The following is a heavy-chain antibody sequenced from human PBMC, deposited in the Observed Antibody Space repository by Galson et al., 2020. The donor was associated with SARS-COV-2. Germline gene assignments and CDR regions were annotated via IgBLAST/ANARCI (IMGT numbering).Heavy chain of an antibody. J-gene: IGHJ1*01. CDR2: IYSDDST. V-gene: IGHV3-66*01. D-gene: IGHD6-19*01. CDR1: GFTVSSNY. CDR3: ARERNRRAVATTFQH. Sequence: TGGSLRLSCAASGFTVSSNYMSWVRQAPGKGLEWVSVIYSDDSTYYADSVKGRFTISRDNIRNTLYLQMTSLRVEDTALYYCARERNRRAVATTFQHWGQGTLVSVSS.